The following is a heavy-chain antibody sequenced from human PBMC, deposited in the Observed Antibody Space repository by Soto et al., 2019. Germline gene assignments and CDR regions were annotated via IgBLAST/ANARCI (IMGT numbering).Heavy chain of an antibody. CDR1: GFTFSSYA. V-gene: IGHV3-23*01. Sequence: GGSLRLSCAASGFTFSSYAMSWVRQAPGKGLEWVSAISGSGGSTYYADSVKGRFTISRDNSKNPLYLQMNSLRAEDTAVYYCAKDSSPNDDDFWSGSTDYYYYMDVWGKGTTVTVSS. D-gene: IGHD3-3*01. CDR3: AKDSSPNDDDFWSGSTDYYYYMDV. J-gene: IGHJ6*03. CDR2: ISGSGGST.